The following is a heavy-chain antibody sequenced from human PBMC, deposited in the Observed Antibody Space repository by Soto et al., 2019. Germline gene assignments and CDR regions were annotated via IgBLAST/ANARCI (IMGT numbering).Heavy chain of an antibody. J-gene: IGHJ6*02. CDR2: IDYYGST. Sequence: SETLSLACTVSGGSISGYYWSWIRQPPGKRLEWIGYIDYYGSTNYNPSLKSRVTISVDTSKKQFSLNLGSVTAADTAMFYCATQGFYRMGVWARRTTVTVSS. CDR1: GGSISGYY. CDR3: ATQGFYRMGV. V-gene: IGHV4-59*01.